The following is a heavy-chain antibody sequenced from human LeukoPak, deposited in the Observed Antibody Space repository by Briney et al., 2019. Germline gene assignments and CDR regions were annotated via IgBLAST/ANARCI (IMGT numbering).Heavy chain of an antibody. J-gene: IGHJ4*02. V-gene: IGHV4-34*01. Sequence: PSGTLSLTCAVYGGSFNTYYWSWIRQPPGKGLEWIGQINRYGSANYNPSLKSRVAISLDTSKNQFSLKVTSVTAADTAVYYCARDSPYSPHDSWGQGTLVTVSS. CDR1: GGSFNTYY. D-gene: IGHD4-11*01. CDR2: INRYGSA. CDR3: ARDSPYSPHDS.